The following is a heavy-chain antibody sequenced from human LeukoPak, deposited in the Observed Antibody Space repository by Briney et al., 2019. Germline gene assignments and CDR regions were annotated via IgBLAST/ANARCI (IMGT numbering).Heavy chain of an antibody. CDR1: GFTFSSYA. CDR3: ARARDYGDYYYGMDV. V-gene: IGHV3-30-3*01. Sequence: GGSLRLSCAASGFTFSSYAMSWVRQAPGKGLEWVAVISYDGSNKYYADSVKGRFTISRDNSKNTLYLQMNSLRAEDTAVYYCARARDYGDYYYGMDVWGQGTTVTVSS. D-gene: IGHD4-17*01. J-gene: IGHJ6*02. CDR2: ISYDGSNK.